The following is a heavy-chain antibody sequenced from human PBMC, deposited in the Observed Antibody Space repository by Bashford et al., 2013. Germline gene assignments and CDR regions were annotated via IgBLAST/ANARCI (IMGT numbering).Heavy chain of an antibody. CDR1: GGSISSGGYY. D-gene: IGHD6-13*01. CDR3: ARDHSSSWYGSNYYYYGMDV. J-gene: IGHJ6*02. Sequence: SETLSLTCTVSGGSISSGGYYWSWIRQPPGKGLEWIGEINHSGSTNYNPSLKSRVTISVDTSKNQFSLKLSSVTAADTAVYYCARDHSSSWYGSNYYYYGMDVWGQGTTVTVSS. CDR2: INHSGST. V-gene: IGHV4-39*07.